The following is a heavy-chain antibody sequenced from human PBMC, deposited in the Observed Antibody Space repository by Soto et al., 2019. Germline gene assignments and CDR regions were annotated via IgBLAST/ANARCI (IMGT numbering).Heavy chain of an antibody. CDR2: ISTDKGKT. CDR3: AARSAAFDY. D-gene: IGHD6-25*01. Sequence: QVQLVQSGPEVKKPGASVKVSCKTSGYTFTSYGISWVRQAPGQGLEWMGWISTDKGKTTYAQKFQGRVTMTTDTSSSTAYMELRSLRSDDTGVYYCAARSAAFDYWGQGTLVTVSS. V-gene: IGHV1-18*01. CDR1: GYTFTSYG. J-gene: IGHJ4*02.